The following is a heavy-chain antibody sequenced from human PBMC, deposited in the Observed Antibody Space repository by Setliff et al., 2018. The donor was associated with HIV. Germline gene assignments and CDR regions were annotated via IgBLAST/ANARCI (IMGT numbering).Heavy chain of an antibody. D-gene: IGHD1-26*01. CDR3: PITRYSGSSTHY. Sequence: PGGSLRLSCAASGFNFSSYSMNWVRQAPGKGLEWVSYISSSSSYTHYADSVKGRFTISRDNVKNALYLQMKSLRAADTAVYSCPITRYSGSSTHYWGQGTVVTVSS. J-gene: IGHJ4*02. CDR1: GFNFSSYS. V-gene: IGHV3-21*01. CDR2: ISSSSSYT.